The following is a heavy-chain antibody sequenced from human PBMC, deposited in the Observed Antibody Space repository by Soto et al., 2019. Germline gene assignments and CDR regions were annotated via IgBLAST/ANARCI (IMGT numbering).Heavy chain of an antibody. J-gene: IGHJ6*03. V-gene: IGHV2-5*02. Sequence: SGPTLVNPTQTLTLTCTFSGFSRSTSGVGVGWIRQPPGKALEWLALIYWDDDKRSSPSLKSRLTITKDTSKNQVVLTMTNMDPVDTATYYCAHSIAAAGRRDYYYYYMDVWGKGTTVTVSS. CDR2: IYWDDDK. CDR3: AHSIAAAGRRDYYYYYMDV. CDR1: GFSRSTSGVG. D-gene: IGHD6-13*01.